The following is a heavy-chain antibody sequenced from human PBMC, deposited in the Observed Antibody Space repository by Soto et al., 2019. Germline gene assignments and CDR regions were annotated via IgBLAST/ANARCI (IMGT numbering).Heavy chain of an antibody. D-gene: IGHD3-10*01. CDR2: INHSGST. V-gene: IGHV4-34*01. CDR1: GGSFSGYY. CDR3: ARGSRVVRGVIIDYYYYYYMDV. Sequence: SETLSLTCAVYGGSFSGYYWSWIRQPPGKGLEWIGEINHSGSTNYNPSLKSRVTISVDTSKNQFSLKLSSVTAADTAVYYCARGSRVVRGVIIDYYYYYYMDVWGKGTTVTVSS. J-gene: IGHJ6*03.